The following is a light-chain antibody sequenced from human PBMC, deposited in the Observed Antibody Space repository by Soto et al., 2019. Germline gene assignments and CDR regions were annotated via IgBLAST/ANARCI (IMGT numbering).Light chain of an antibody. CDR3: HRYNNWPLT. CDR2: GAS. V-gene: IGKV3-15*01. Sequence: EIVMTQSPATLSVSPGERATLSCRASQGIGGTLAWYQQKPGQTPRLLSYGASTSATRVPARVRGSGPGTEFTLTINSLPSEDSAVYYCHRYNNWPLTVGGGTKVELK. CDR1: QGIGGT. J-gene: IGKJ4*01.